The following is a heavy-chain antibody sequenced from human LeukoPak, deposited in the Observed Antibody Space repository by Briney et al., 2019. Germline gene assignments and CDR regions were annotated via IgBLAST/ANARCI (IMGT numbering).Heavy chain of an antibody. J-gene: IGHJ4*02. CDR1: GFTFSSYA. Sequence: PGGSLRLSCAASGFTFSSYAMSWVRQAPGKGLEWVSAISGSGGSTYYADSVKGRFTISRDNSKNTLYLQMNSLKTEDTAVYYCVTGLGRTDHDYWGQGTLVTVSS. CDR3: VTGLGRTDHDY. D-gene: IGHD1/OR15-1a*01. V-gene: IGHV3-23*01. CDR2: ISGSGGST.